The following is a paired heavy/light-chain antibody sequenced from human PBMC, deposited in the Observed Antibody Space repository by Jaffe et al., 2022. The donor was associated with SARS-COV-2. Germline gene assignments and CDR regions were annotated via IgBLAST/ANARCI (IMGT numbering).Heavy chain of an antibody. CDR2: ISAYNGNT. D-gene: IGHD5-18*01. J-gene: IGHJ4*02. CDR1: GDIFTNYG. V-gene: IGHV1-18*01. CDR3: SSGRTAIFDH. Sequence: QIQLVQSGPEVKRPGASVKVSCKASGDIFTNYGFNWLRQAPGQGPEWMGWISAYNGNTRYSQKYQGRVTMTTDTSTTTVYLDVRSLRSDDTAIYYCSSGRTAIFDHWGQGTLVTVSS.
Light chain of an antibody. J-gene: IGKJ1*01. CDR2: AAS. Sequence: DIQMTQSPSSLSASVGDRITITCRASQSIGTYLNWYQQKPGKVPKVLVYAASTSQSGVPARFSGSGSGTDFTLTISSLQPEDSASYYCQQSYSTPWTFGQGTQVEI. V-gene: IGKV1-39*01. CDR1: QSIGTY. CDR3: QQSYSTPWT.